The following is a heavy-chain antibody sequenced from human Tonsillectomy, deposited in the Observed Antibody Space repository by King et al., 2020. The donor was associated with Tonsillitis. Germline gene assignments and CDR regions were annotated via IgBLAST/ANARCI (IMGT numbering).Heavy chain of an antibody. Sequence: QLVQSGGGLVQPGGSLKLSCAASGFTFSGSAMHWVRQASGKGLEWVGRIRTKANSYATAYAASVKGRFTISRDDSKKTAYLQMNSLKTEDTAVYYCTRHEESGANWGQGTLVTVSS. CDR2: IRTKANSYAT. J-gene: IGHJ4*02. CDR3: TRHEESGAN. V-gene: IGHV3-73*01. CDR1: GFTFSGSA.